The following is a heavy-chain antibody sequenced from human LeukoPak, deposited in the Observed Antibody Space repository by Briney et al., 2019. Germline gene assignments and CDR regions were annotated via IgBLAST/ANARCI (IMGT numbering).Heavy chain of an antibody. Sequence: ASVKVSCKASGYTFTSYGISWVRQAPGQGLEWMGWISAYNGNTKYAQRLQGRVTMTTDTSTTTAYVELRSLRSDDTAVYYCARGPLRYFDWLNYYYYMDVWGKGTTVTISS. CDR2: ISAYNGNT. D-gene: IGHD3-9*01. CDR1: GYTFTSYG. J-gene: IGHJ6*03. V-gene: IGHV1-18*01. CDR3: ARGPLRYFDWLNYYYYMDV.